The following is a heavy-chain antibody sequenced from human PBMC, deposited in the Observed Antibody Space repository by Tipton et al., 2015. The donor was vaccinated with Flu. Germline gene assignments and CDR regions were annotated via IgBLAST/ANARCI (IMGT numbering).Heavy chain of an antibody. CDR2: IRADGSET. V-gene: IGHV3-7*01. CDR1: QFTLSSYW. J-gene: IGHJ3*02. Sequence: SLRLSCIGSQFTLSSYWMSWVRQAPGKGLEWVANIRADGSETYYADSVKGRFTISRDNAKKSVVLQMNNLRAEDTAVYYCTTGDYGAFAIWGQGTMVTVSS. D-gene: IGHD4/OR15-4a*01. CDR3: TTGDYGAFAI.